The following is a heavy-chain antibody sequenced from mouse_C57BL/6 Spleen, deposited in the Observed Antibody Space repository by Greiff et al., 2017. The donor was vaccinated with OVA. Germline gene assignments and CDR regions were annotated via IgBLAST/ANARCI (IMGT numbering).Heavy chain of an antibody. CDR1: GYTFTSYW. Sequence: QVQLQQPGAELVRPGSSVKLSCKASGYTFTSYWMHWVKQRPIQGLEWIGNIDPSDSETHYNQKFKDKATLTVDKSSSTAYMQLSSLTSEDSAVYYCARWTTAHYLDYWGQGTTLTVSS. CDR2: IDPSDSET. V-gene: IGHV1-52*01. D-gene: IGHD1-2*01. CDR3: ARWTTAHYLDY. J-gene: IGHJ2*01.